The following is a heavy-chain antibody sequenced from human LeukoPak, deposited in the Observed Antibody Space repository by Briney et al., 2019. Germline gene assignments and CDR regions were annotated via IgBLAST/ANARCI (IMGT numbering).Heavy chain of an antibody. CDR1: GFTFSSYS. D-gene: IGHD2-15*01. CDR3: ARVPVGYCSGGSCYSNYYYYGMDV. CDR2: ISSSSSTI. Sequence: PGTSLRLSCAASGFTFSSYSMNWVRQAPGKGLEWVSYISSSSSTIYYADSVKGRFTISRDNAKNSLYLQMNSLRDEDTAVYYCARVPVGYCSGGSCYSNYYYYGMDVWGQGTTVTVSS. J-gene: IGHJ6*02. V-gene: IGHV3-48*02.